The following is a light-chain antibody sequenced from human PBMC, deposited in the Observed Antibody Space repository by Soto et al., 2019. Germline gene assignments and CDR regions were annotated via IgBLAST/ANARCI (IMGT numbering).Light chain of an antibody. V-gene: IGLV2-14*03. J-gene: IGLJ2*01. Sequence: QSALTQPASVSGSPGQSITISCTGTSKDVGGYDFVSWFQQYPGKAPKVLISDVSDRPSGVSNRFSGSKSGKTASLTISGLQADDEADYYCGSYTASGSVLFGGGTKLTVL. CDR1: SKDVGGYDF. CDR2: DVS. CDR3: GSYTASGSVL.